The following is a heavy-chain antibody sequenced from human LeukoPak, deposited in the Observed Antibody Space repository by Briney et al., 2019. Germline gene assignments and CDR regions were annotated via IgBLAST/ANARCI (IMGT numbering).Heavy chain of an antibody. CDR1: GFTFSTYA. Sequence: GRSLRLSCAASGFTFSTYAMHWVRQAPGKGLEWVAVISHDGSGEYYVDSVKGRFTISRDNSKNTLYLEMNSLRSEDTAVYYCARGNGALGPVPPAMPPYYYSAMDVWGQGTTVTVSS. D-gene: IGHD2-2*01. V-gene: IGHV3-30*04. CDR3: ARGNGALGPVPPAMPPYYYSAMDV. J-gene: IGHJ6*02. CDR2: ISHDGSGE.